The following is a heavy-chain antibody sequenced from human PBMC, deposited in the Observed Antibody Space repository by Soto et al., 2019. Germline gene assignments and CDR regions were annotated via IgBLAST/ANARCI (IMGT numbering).Heavy chain of an antibody. CDR2: MYDSGST. V-gene: IGHV4-61*01. J-gene: IGHJ5*02. CDR3: ARRCSVLLWFGELLEPWFDP. CDR1: GGSVSSGSYY. Sequence: SETLSLTCTVSGGSVSSGSYYWSWVRQPPGKGLEWIGYMYDSGSTSYNPSLKSRVTISEDTSKNQFSLKLSSVTAADTAVYYCARRCSVLLWFGELLEPWFDPWGQGTLVTVSS. D-gene: IGHD3-10*01.